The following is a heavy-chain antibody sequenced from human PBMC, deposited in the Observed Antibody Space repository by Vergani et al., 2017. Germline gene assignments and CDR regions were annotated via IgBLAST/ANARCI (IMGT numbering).Heavy chain of an antibody. Sequence: EVQLLESGGGSAQPGESLRLSCVASGFTFTAHGLNWVRQAPGKGLEWVSGISASGAPTYYADSVKGRVTISRDNSKNTLYLQMNSLRVEDTAVYYCARAYERYDWFDCWGQQTLVTVSS. CDR1: GFTFTAHG. D-gene: IGHD3-22*01. J-gene: IGHJ5*01. V-gene: IGHV3-23*01. CDR3: ARAYERYDWFDC. CDR2: ISASGAPT.